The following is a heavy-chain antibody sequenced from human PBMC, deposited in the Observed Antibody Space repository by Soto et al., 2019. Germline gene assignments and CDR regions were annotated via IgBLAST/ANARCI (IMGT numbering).Heavy chain of an antibody. J-gene: IGHJ4*02. D-gene: IGHD3-10*01. Sequence: SETLSLTCTVSGGSISTYYWIWIPQPPGKGLEWIGVFYNGGTTNYSPSLKSRVTISVDTSKNQFSLKLNSVTAADTAVYYCARDGSERPATYWGQGILVTVSS. CDR2: FYNGGTT. CDR1: GGSISTYY. CDR3: ARDGSERPATY. V-gene: IGHV4-59*01.